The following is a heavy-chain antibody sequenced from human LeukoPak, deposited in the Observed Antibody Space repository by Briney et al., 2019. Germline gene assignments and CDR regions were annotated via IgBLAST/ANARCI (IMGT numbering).Heavy chain of an antibody. D-gene: IGHD3-3*01. CDR3: ARAPNYYDFWSGYYYYYGMDV. V-gene: IGHV1-8*02. CDR1: GYTFTGYY. Sequence: ASVKVSCKASGYTFTGYYMHWVRQAPGQGLEWMGWISAYNGNTGYAQKFQGRVTMTRNTSISTAYMELSSLRSEDTAVYYCARAPNYYDFWSGYYYYYGMDVWGQGTTVTVSS. J-gene: IGHJ6*02. CDR2: ISAYNGNT.